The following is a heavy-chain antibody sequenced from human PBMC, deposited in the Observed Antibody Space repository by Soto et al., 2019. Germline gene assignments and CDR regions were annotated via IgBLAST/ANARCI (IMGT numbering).Heavy chain of an antibody. Sequence: QLQLQESGSGLVKPSQTLSLTCAVSGGSISSGGYSWSWIRQPPGKGLEWIGYIYHSGSTYYNPSXXXRXXISVDRAKHQFSLKLSSVTAADTAVYSFAAGAIFGVVPLDYWGQGTLVNVSS. J-gene: IGHJ4*02. CDR2: IYHSGST. D-gene: IGHD3-3*01. CDR1: GGSISSGGYS. V-gene: IGHV4-30-2*01. CDR3: AAGAIFGVVPLDY.